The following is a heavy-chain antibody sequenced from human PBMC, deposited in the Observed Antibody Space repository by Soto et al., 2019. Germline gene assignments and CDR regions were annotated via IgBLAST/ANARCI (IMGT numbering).Heavy chain of an antibody. CDR3: AREKGDYAEIYYYYMDV. D-gene: IGHD4-17*01. CDR2: INHSGST. V-gene: IGHV4-34*01. J-gene: IGHJ6*03. CDR1: GGSFSGYY. Sequence: SETLSLTCAVYGGSFSGYYWSWIRQPPGKGLEWIGEINHSGSTNYNPSLKSRVTISVDTSKNQFSLKLSSVTAADTAVYYCAREKGDYAEIYYYYMDVWGKGTTVTVSS.